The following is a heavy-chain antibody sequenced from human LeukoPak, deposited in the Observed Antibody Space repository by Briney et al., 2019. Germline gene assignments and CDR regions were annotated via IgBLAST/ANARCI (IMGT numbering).Heavy chain of an antibody. CDR2: INTYNGNT. CDR3: AREYSGTTGADY. V-gene: IGHV1-18*01. CDR1: GYTFTSYG. J-gene: IGHJ4*02. Sequence: ASVKVSCKASGYTFTSYGISWVRQAPGQGLEWMGWINTYNGNTNYAQNLQGRVSMTTDTSTSTAYMELRSLGSDGTSVYSCAREYSGTTGADYWGQGTLVTVSS. D-gene: IGHD1-26*01.